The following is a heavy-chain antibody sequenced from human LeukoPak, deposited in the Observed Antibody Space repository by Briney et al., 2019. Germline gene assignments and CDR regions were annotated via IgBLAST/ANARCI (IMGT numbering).Heavy chain of an antibody. D-gene: IGHD3-22*01. J-gene: IGHJ4*02. CDR1: GFTFSRYN. CDR3: ATEGYYSDSGGFSLFDY. V-gene: IGHV3-48*01. CDR2: ISSSGSTI. Sequence: GGSLRLSCAASGFTFSRYNMNWVRQAPGKALEFISNISSSGSTIYYADSVKGRFTISRDNTNNSFYLQMNSLRAEDTAVYYCATEGYYSDSGGFSLFDYWGQGTLVTVSS.